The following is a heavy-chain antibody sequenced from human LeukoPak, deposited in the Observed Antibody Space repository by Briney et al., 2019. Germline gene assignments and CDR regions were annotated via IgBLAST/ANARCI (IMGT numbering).Heavy chain of an antibody. Sequence: QSGGSLRLSCAASGFIFDDYAMHWVRQVPGKGLEWVSGISGSGGSTYYADSVKGRFTISRDNSKNTLYLQMNSLRAEDTAVYYCANVFVVVPAAPPSDYWGQGTLVTVSS. CDR3: ANVFVVVPAAPPSDY. D-gene: IGHD2-2*01. CDR1: GFIFDDYA. CDR2: ISGSGGST. V-gene: IGHV3-23*01. J-gene: IGHJ4*02.